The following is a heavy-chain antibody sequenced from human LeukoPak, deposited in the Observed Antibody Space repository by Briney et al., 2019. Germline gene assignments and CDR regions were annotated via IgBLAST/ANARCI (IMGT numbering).Heavy chain of an antibody. J-gene: IGHJ1*01. Sequence: GSLRLSCAASGFTFSSYAMHWVCQAPGKGLEYVSAISSNGGSTYYADSVKGRFTISRDNSKNTLYLQMSSLRAEDTAVYYCVKGQRYYDSSGYYSIEYFQHWGQGTLVTVSS. CDR3: VKGQRYYDSSGYYSIEYFQH. V-gene: IGHV3-64D*09. CDR2: ISSNGGST. D-gene: IGHD3-22*01. CDR1: GFTFSSYA.